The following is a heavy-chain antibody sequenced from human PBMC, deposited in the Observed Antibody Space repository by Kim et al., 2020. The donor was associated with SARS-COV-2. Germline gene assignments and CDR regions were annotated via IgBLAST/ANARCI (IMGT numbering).Heavy chain of an antibody. CDR3: ARGVSGFWSIESGMDV. V-gene: IGHV3-11*05. Sequence: DSMRGRFAVSRDNAKSSLYLQMHSLRAEDTSLYYCARGVSGFWSIESGMDVWGQGTTVTVSS. D-gene: IGHD3-3*01. J-gene: IGHJ6*02.